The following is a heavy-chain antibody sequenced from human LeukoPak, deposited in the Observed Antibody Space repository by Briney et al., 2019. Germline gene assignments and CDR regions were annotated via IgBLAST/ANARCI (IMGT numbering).Heavy chain of an antibody. V-gene: IGHV4-31*03. CDR2: IYYSGST. CDR3: ARSSREPSGSYYDY. CDR1: GGSISSGGYY. D-gene: IGHD1-26*01. J-gene: IGHJ4*02. Sequence: SQTLSLTCTVSGGSISSGGYYWSWIRQHPGKGLEWIGYIYYSGSTYYNPSLKSRVTISVDTSKNQFSLKLSSVTAADTAVYYCARSSREPSGSYYDYWGQGTLVTVSS.